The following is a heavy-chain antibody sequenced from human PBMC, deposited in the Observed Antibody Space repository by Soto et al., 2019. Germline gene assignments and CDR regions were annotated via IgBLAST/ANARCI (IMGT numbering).Heavy chain of an antibody. CDR3: ARSPVTTDFDY. D-gene: IGHD4-4*01. CDR1: GYTFTSYG. V-gene: IGHV1-18*04. Sequence: GASVKVYCQASGYTFTSYGISWVRQAPGQGLERMGWISVYKGNTNYAQKLQGRVTMTTDASTSTAYMELRSLRSDDTAVYYCARSPVTTDFDYWGQGTLGTV. J-gene: IGHJ4*02. CDR2: ISVYKGNT.